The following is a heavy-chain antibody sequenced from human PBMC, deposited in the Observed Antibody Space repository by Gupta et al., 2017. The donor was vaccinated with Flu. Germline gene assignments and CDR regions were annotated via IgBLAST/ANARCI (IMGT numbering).Heavy chain of an antibody. CDR2: IYYSGST. V-gene: IGHV4-31*03. CDR1: AASSSSGGYY. Sequence: QAQLQESGLGLVKPSQILSLTCTVSAASSSSGGYYWSWFRQHPGKGLEWIGYIYYSGSTYYNPSLKSRVTISVDTSKNQFSLKLSSVTAADTAVYYCARAPYGSGSPYFPNFDYWGQGTLVTVSS. J-gene: IGHJ4*02. D-gene: IGHD3-10*01. CDR3: ARAPYGSGSPYFPNFDY.